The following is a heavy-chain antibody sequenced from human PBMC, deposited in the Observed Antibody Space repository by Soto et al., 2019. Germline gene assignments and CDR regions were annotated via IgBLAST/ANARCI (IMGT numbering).Heavy chain of an antibody. CDR1: GYAFTSYF. CDR2: INPSSGST. V-gene: IGHV1-46*01. CDR3: GLVSGYQP. D-gene: IGHD5-18*01. Sequence: QVQLVQSGAEVKKPGASVQISCKASGYAFTSYFMHWVRQAPGQGLEWMGTINPSSGSTTYAQKYQDRVTMTRDTSTTTVYMELSSLRSDDTAVYYCGLVSGYQPWGQGTLVTVSS. J-gene: IGHJ4*02.